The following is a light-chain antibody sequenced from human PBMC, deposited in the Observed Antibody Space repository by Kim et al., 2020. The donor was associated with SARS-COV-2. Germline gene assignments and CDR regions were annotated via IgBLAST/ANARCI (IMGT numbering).Light chain of an antibody. Sequence: PGQKASITCSGDKMGDKYVAWYQQKQGQHPAPVIFQDTKRPSGIPERFSGSKYGNTATLPTSGTQHTDEAYYYCQVWDSSTKGVFGGGTKVTVL. CDR2: QDT. V-gene: IGLV3-1*01. CDR1: KMGDKY. J-gene: IGLJ3*02. CDR3: QVWDSSTKGV.